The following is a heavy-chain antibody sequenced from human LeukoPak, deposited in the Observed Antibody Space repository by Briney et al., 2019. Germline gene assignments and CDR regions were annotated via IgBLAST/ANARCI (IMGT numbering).Heavy chain of an antibody. Sequence: PGGSLRLSCAASGFTFSSYGMHWVRQAPGKGLEWVAVIWYDGSNKYYADSVKGRFTISRDNSKNTLYLQMNSLRAEDTAVYYCARGSGYYYSGFDYWGQGTLVTVSS. V-gene: IGHV3-33*01. CDR3: ARGSGYYYSGFDY. J-gene: IGHJ4*02. CDR2: IWYDGSNK. CDR1: GFTFSSYG. D-gene: IGHD3-22*01.